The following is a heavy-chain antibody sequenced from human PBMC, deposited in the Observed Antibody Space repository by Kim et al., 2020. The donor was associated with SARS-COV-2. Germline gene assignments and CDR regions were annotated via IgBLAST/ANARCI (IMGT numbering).Heavy chain of an antibody. J-gene: IGHJ5*02. CDR2: IYHSGST. V-gene: IGHV4-38-2*02. Sequence: SETLSLTCTVSGYSISSGYYWGWIRQPPGKGLEWIATIYHSGSTYYNPSLKSRVAISVDTSNNQFSLKLSSVTAADMAVYYCARVGRYDSSGSWGQGTPVTVSS. D-gene: IGHD3-22*01. CDR1: GYSISSGYY. CDR3: ARVGRYDSSGS.